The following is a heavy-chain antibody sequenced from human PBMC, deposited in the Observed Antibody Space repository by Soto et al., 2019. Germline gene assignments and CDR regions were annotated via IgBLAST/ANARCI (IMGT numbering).Heavy chain of an antibody. J-gene: IGHJ4*02. Sequence: PSETLSLTCTVAGGSISSSSYYWGWIRQPPGKGLEWIGSIYYSGSTYYNPSLKSRVTISVDTSKNQFSLKLSSVTAADTSVYYCARKVTTIFSFDFDYWGQGTLVTVSS. CDR3: ARKVTTIFSFDFDY. CDR1: GGSISSSSYY. CDR2: IYYSGST. V-gene: IGHV4-39*01. D-gene: IGHD3-9*01.